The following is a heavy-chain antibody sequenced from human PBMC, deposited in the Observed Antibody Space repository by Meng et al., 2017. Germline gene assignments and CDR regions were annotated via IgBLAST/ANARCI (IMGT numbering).Heavy chain of an antibody. J-gene: IGHJ6*02. CDR3: ARVSYYGSGSYIYYYYGMDV. D-gene: IGHD3-10*01. CDR2: IKQDGSEK. CDR1: GFTFSSYW. V-gene: IGHV3-7*01. Sequence: GESLKISWAASGFTFSSYWMSWVRQAPGKGLEWVANIKQDGSEKYYVDSVKGRFTISRDNAKNSLYLQMNSLRAEDTAVYYCARVSYYGSGSYIYYYYGMDVWGQGNTVTGYS.